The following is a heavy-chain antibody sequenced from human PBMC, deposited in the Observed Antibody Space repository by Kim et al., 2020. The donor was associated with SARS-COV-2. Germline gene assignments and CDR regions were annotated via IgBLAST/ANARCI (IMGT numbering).Heavy chain of an antibody. CDR1: GFTFSSYG. D-gene: IGHD4-17*01. Sequence: GGSLRLSCAASGFTFSSYGMHWVRQAPGKGLEWVAVISYDGSNKYYADPVKGRFTISRDNSKNTLYLQMNSLRAEDTAGYYCAQDRRYGDYGFCDYWGQGTLVTVSS. CDR2: ISYDGSNK. V-gene: IGHV3-30*18. CDR3: AQDRRYGDYGFCDY. J-gene: IGHJ4*02.